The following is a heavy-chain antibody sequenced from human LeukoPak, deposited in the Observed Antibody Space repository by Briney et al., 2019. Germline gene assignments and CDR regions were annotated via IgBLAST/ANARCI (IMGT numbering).Heavy chain of an antibody. CDR2: IYSSDGA. J-gene: IGHJ4*02. CDR3: ARAADF. Sequence: PGGSLRLSCVASGFTISSNDNYWGRQAAGKGLEWVSLIYSSDGAYYADSLNGRFTISRDHSKYTLYLHIISLRSQLTAVYYCARAADFWGQGTLVTVSS. V-gene: IGHV3-66*01. CDR1: GFTISSND.